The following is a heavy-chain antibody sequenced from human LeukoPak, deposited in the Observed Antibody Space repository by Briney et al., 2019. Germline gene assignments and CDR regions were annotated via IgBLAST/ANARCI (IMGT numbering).Heavy chain of an antibody. CDR2: IIPIFGTA. CDR1: GGTFSSYA. V-gene: IGHV1-69*06. CDR3: ATGLSGLSRGRDAFDI. J-gene: IGHJ3*02. Sequence: GASVKVSCKASGGTFSSYAISWVRQAPGQGLEWMGGIIPIFGTANYAQKFQGRVTMTEDTSTDTAYMELSSLRSEDTAVYYCATGLSGLSRGRDAFDIWGQGTMVTVSS. D-gene: IGHD3-10*01.